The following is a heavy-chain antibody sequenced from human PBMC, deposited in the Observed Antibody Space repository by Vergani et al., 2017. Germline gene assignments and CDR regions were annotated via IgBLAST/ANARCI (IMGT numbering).Heavy chain of an antibody. J-gene: IGHJ2*01. CDR2: INWNSDSI. Sequence: VHLVESGGGVVQPGGSLRLSCAASGFTFDDYAMHWVRQAPGKGLEWVSGINWNSDSIAYADSVKGRFTISRDNAKNSLYLQMNSLRAEDTALYYCVKDIAASGNYWYFDLWGRGTLVTVSS. CDR3: VKDIAASGNYWYFDL. CDR1: GFTFDDYA. D-gene: IGHD6-13*01. V-gene: IGHV3-9*01.